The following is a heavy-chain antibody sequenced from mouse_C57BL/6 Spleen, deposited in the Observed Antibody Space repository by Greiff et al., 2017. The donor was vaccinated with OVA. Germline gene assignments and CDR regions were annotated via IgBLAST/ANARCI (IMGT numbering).Heavy chain of an antibody. J-gene: IGHJ1*03. CDR3: ARKGLNYDGYWYFDV. CDR2: IYPGDGDT. CDR1: GYAFSSYW. V-gene: IGHV1-80*01. D-gene: IGHD2-3*01. Sequence: VQLQQSGAELVKPGASVKISCKASGYAFSSYWMNWVKQRPGKGLEWIGQIYPGDGDTNYNGKFKGKATLTADKSSSTAYMQLSSLTSEDSAVYFCARKGLNYDGYWYFDVWGTGTTVTVSS.